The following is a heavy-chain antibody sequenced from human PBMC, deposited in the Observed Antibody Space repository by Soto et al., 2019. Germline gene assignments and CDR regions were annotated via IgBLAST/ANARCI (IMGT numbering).Heavy chain of an antibody. V-gene: IGHV4-39*01. CDR3: GRRPKSGSFHYYGVDV. Sequence: TLSVTCPVYGGSIRSISYYWDWIRQPPGKGLEWIGHIYYTGSTYYIPSLKSRVTISIDTSKNQFSLNLSSVTATDTAVYYCGRRPKSGSFHYYGVDVWGQGTTVTVSS. J-gene: IGHJ6*02. CDR1: GGSIRSISYY. CDR2: IYYTGST. D-gene: IGHD1-26*01.